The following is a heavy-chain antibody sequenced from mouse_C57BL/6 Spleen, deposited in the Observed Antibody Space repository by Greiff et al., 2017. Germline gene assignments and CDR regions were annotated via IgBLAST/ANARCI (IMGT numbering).Heavy chain of an antibody. CDR2: INPSNGGT. CDR3: ARNYYDYDGFAY. J-gene: IGHJ3*01. CDR1: GYTFTSYW. Sequence: VQLQQPGTELVKPGASVKLSCKASGYTFTSYWMHWVKQRPGQGLEWIGNINPSNGGTNYNEKFKSKATLTVDKSASTAYMQLSSLTSEDSAVYYGARNYYDYDGFAYWGQGTLVTVSA. D-gene: IGHD2-4*01. V-gene: IGHV1-53*01.